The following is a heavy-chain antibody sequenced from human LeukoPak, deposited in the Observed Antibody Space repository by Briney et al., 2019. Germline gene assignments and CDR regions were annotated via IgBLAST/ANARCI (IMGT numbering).Heavy chain of an antibody. D-gene: IGHD3-10*02. CDR1: GFTFSKYA. CDR3: ATLYVFHYFDY. CDR2: ICNTGDTI. J-gene: IGHJ4*02. V-gene: IGHV3-23*01. Sequence: GGSLRLSCVASGFTFSKYAMSWVRQAPGKGLEWVSGICNTGDTIYYADSVNGRFTISRDNSKNTLYLEMNSLRAEDMAVYYCATLYVFHYFDYWGQGTLVTVSS.